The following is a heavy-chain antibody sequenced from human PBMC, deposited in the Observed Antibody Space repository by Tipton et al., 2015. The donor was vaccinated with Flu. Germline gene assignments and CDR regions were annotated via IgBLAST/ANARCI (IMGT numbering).Heavy chain of an antibody. V-gene: IGHV4-39*01. D-gene: IGHD3-3*01. CDR3: ARSSSFTIFGAF. CDR2: LYYSGNT. CDR1: DGSISSSNYY. Sequence: TLSLTCTVSDGSISSSNYYWGWIRQPPGKGLEWIGSLYYSGNTYYNPSLKSRVTISVDTSKSQFSLRLNSVSAADTAVYYCARSSSFTIFGAFWGQGTLVTVSS. J-gene: IGHJ4*02.